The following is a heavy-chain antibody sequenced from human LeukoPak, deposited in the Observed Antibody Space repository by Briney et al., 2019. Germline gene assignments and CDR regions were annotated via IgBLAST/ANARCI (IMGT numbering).Heavy chain of an antibody. CDR2: IWYDGSNK. CDR3: ARDFRYGPYWYFDL. Sequence: GGSLRLSCAASGLTFSSYAMSWVRQAPGKGLEWVAVIWYDGSNKYYADSVKGRFTISRDNSKNTLYLQMNSLRAEDTAVYYCARDFRYGPYWYFDLWGRGTLVTVSS. D-gene: IGHD4-17*01. V-gene: IGHV3-33*08. CDR1: GLTFSSYA. J-gene: IGHJ2*01.